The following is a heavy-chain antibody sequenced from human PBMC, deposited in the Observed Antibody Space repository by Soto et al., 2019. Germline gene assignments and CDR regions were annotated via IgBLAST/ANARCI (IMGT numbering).Heavy chain of an antibody. CDR1: GYSFTTYW. D-gene: IGHD3-22*01. CDR3: ARKIDYDDSSGRYYFDY. CDR2: IYPGDSDT. J-gene: IGHJ4*02. V-gene: IGHV5-51*01. Sequence: GESLKISCKGSGYSFTTYWIGWVRQMPGKGLEWMGIIYPGDSDTRYSPSFQGQVTISADKSISTAYLQWSSLMASDTAMYYCARKIDYDDSSGRYYFDYWGQGTLVTVSS.